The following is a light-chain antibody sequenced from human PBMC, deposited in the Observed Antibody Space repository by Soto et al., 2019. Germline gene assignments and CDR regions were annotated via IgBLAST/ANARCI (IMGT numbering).Light chain of an antibody. CDR2: GTS. CDR1: QTISSQY. V-gene: IGKV3-20*01. CDR3: QQYGSWT. Sequence: EIVLTQSPGTLSVSPGERATLSCRSSQTISSQYLAWYQQKHGQAPSLLIYGTSSRATGPPDRFSGSGSGTAFTLTISRREPEDSAIYYCQQYGSWTFGQGTKVEIK. J-gene: IGKJ1*01.